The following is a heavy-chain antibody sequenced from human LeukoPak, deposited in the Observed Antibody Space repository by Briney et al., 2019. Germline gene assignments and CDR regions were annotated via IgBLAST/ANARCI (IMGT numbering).Heavy chain of an antibody. Sequence: GGSLRLSCAVSGFNFDDYAIHWVRQGPGKGLEWVAGISANGGFISYGESVKGRFTISRDNPRNSVFLQMNFLRAEDMAMYFCTKEVQRWHSYVYRPCYALDIWGQETVVSVSS. CDR1: GFNFDDYA. CDR2: ISANGGFI. J-gene: IGHJ3*02. D-gene: IGHD3-16*01. CDR3: TKEVQRWHSYVYRPCYALDI. V-gene: IGHV3-9*03.